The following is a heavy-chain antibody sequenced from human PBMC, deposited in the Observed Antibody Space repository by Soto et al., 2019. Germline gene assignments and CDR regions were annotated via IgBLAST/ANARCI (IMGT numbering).Heavy chain of an antibody. CDR3: ARDWIIAAYHYGMDV. Sequence: QVQLQESGPGLVKPSQTLSLTCTVSGGSISSGGYYWSWIRQHPGKGLEWIGYIYYSGSTYYNPSLRSRVTISVYTSKNQFSLKLSSVTAADTAVYYCARDWIIAAYHYGMDVWGQGTTVTVSS. V-gene: IGHV4-31*03. CDR1: GGSISSGGYY. D-gene: IGHD6-13*01. J-gene: IGHJ6*02. CDR2: IYYSGST.